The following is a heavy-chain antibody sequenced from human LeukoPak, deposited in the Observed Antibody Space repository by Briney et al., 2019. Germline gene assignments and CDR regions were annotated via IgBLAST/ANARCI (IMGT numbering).Heavy chain of an antibody. V-gene: IGHV3-30*18. D-gene: IGHD6-19*01. CDR2: ISYDGSNK. CDR3: AKAQQWLATAFDY. J-gene: IGHJ4*02. CDR1: GFTFSSYG. Sequence: GGSLRLSCAASGFTFSSYGMHWVRQAPGKGLEWVAVISYDGSNKYYADSVKGRFTISRDNSKNTLYLQMNSLRAEDTAVYYCAKAQQWLATAFDYWGQGTLVTVSP.